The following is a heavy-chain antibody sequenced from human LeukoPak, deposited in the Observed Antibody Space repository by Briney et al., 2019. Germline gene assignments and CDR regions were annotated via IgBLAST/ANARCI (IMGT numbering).Heavy chain of an antibody. V-gene: IGHV4-59*12. J-gene: IGHJ6*02. CDR1: GGSISSYY. CDR2: IYYSGST. Sequence: PSETLSLTCTVSGGSISSYYWSWIRQPPGKGLEWIGYIYYSGSTNYNPSLKSRVTISVDTSKNQFSLKLSSVTAADTAVYYCARKVVVVPALWGYYYYYGMDVWGQGTTVTVSS. D-gene: IGHD2-2*01. CDR3: ARKVVVVPALWGYYYYYGMDV.